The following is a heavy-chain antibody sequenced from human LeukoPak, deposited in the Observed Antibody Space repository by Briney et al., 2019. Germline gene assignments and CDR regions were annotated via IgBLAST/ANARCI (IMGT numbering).Heavy chain of an antibody. J-gene: IGHJ4*02. V-gene: IGHV1-2*02. CDR2: INPNSGGT. CDR3: ARDSGERGSGSYLIAY. Sequence: ASVKVSCKASGYTFTGYYMHWVRQAPGQGLEWMGWINPNSGGTNYAQKFQGRVTMTGDTSISTAYMGLSRLRSDDTAVYYCARDSGERGSGSYLIAYWGQGTLVTVSS. CDR1: GYTFTGYY. D-gene: IGHD3-10*01.